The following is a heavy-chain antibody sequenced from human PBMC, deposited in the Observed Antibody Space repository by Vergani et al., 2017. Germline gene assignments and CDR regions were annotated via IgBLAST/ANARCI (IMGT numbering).Heavy chain of an antibody. D-gene: IGHD2-15*01. CDR2: IHHYGST. CDR3: VRDLGRGYCSTTLCFGMDL. J-gene: IGHJ6*02. Sequence: QVQLQESGPGLVKPPGTLYLICAVSGGSISSENWWSWVRQSPGKGLEWIGEIHHYGSTNYNPSLKSRVTIYLDKSKNQFSLTLSSVTAADTAVYYCVRDLGRGYCSTTLCFGMDLWGQGTTVTVS. V-gene: IGHV4-4*03. CDR1: GGSISSENW.